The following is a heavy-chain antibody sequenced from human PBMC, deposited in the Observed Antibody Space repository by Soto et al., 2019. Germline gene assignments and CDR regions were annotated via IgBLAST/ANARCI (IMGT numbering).Heavy chain of an antibody. J-gene: IGHJ6*02. CDR3: ARDLRHCSSTSCQIYYYYCGMDV. D-gene: IGHD2-2*01. CDR2: ISSSSSYT. CDR1: GFTFSDYY. V-gene: IGHV3-11*06. Sequence: GGSLRLSCAASGFTFSDYYMSWIRQAPGKGLEWVSYISSSSSYTNYADSVKGRFTISRDNAKNSLYLQMNSLRAEDTAVYYCARDLRHCSSTSCQIYYYYCGMDVWGQGTTVTVSS.